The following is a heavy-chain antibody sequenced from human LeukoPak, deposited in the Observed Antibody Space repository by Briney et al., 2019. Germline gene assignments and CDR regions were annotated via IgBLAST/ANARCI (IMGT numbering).Heavy chain of an antibody. J-gene: IGHJ6*02. CDR1: GYTFTGYY. V-gene: IGHV1-2*02. Sequence: ASVKVSCKASGYTFTGYYMHWVRQAPGQGLEWMGWINPNSGGTNYAQKFQGRVTMTRDTSISTAYMELSRLRSDDTAVYYCARPSDTDYYYYGMDVWGQGTTVTVSS. CDR3: ARPSDTDYYYYGMDV. CDR2: INPNSGGT.